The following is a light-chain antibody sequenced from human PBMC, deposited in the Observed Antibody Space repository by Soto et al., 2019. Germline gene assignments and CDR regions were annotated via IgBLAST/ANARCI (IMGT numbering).Light chain of an antibody. CDR3: QQYNNLPRT. J-gene: IGKJ1*01. CDR1: QSVSNN. CDR2: GAS. Sequence: EIVMTQSPATLSVSPGERATLSCRASQSVSNNLAWYQQKPGQAPRLLIYGASTRATGIPARFSGSGSGTDFTLTISSLQSEDFAVSYCQQYNNLPRTFGHGTKVEIK. V-gene: IGKV3-15*01.